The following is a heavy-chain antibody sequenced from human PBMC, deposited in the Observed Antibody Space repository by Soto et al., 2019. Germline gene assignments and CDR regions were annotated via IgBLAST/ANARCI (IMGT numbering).Heavy chain of an antibody. D-gene: IGHD6-19*01. J-gene: IGHJ4*02. CDR2: TYPHDSDT. CDR3: ARPRPPGGSGWFSYYY. CDR1: GYSFTNYG. Sequence: PEESLNTSCRDSGYSFTNYGNAWVLQVPGAGLGSMRITYPHDSDTIDNPTFEGHVTISSYKSISTAYLPWSSLKASYTALYYCARPRPPGGSGWFSYYYWGQGSLVTVSS. V-gene: IGHV5-51*01.